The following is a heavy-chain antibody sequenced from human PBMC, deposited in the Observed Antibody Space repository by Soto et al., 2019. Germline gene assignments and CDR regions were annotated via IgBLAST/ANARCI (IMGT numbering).Heavy chain of an antibody. CDR2: MYYNGNI. Sequence: QLQVQESGPGLVKPSETLSLTCNVSGGSISNYYWTLVRQSPEKGLEWIGYMYYNGNINYNPSLKSRVTISIDTSKNQFSLTLKSVTAADTAVYYCVSGGNWFDPWGQGVLVTVSS. D-gene: IGHD3-16*01. CDR1: GGSISNYY. V-gene: IGHV4-59*01. CDR3: VSGGNWFDP. J-gene: IGHJ5*02.